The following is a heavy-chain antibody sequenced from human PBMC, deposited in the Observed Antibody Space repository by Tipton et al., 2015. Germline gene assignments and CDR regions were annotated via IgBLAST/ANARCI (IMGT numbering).Heavy chain of an antibody. V-gene: IGHV4-59*01. CDR1: GGSISRYY. CDR2: IYYSGST. CDR3: ACQDYDSLTRDYQTVDY. D-gene: IGHD3-9*01. Sequence: TLSLTCTVSGGSISRYYWSWIRQPPGKGLEWIGYIYYSGSTNYNPSLKSRVTVLLDTSKTQFSLSLTSVTAADTAVYYCACQDYDSLTRDYQTVDYWGQGTLVTVSS. J-gene: IGHJ4*02.